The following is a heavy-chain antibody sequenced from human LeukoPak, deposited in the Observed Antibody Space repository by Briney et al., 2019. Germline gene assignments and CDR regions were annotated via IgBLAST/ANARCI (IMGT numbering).Heavy chain of an antibody. CDR3: ARVAGYLPTRWFDP. CDR1: GGSFSGYN. V-gene: IGHV4-34*01. D-gene: IGHD6-25*01. Sequence: SETLSLTCAVYGGSFSGYNWTWIRQPPGKGLEWIGEINHSGSTNYNPSLKSRVTISVDTSKNQFFLKLTSVTAADTAVYYCARVAGYLPTRWFDPWGQGTHVTVSS. CDR2: INHSGST. J-gene: IGHJ5*02.